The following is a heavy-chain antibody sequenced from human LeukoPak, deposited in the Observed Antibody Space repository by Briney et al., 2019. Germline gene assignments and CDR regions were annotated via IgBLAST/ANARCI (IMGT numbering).Heavy chain of an antibody. V-gene: IGHV1-2*02. Sequence: GASVKVSCKASGYTFADYYLHWVRQAPGQGLEWMGWINPNSGGTNYAQKFQGRVTMTRDTSISTAYMELSRLRSDDTAVHYCARNIPVVSSWYWFDPWGQGTLVTVSS. CDR1: GYTFADYY. J-gene: IGHJ5*02. CDR3: ARNIPVVSSWYWFDP. CDR2: INPNSGGT. D-gene: IGHD6-13*01.